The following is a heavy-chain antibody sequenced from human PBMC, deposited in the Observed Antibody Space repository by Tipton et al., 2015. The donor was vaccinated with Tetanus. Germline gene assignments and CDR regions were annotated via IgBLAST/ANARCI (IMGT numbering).Heavy chain of an antibody. D-gene: IGHD3-3*01. CDR2: IYSSGDT. Sequence: TLSLTCTVSGVSIADNTNYWGWIRQPPGKGLEWIGSIYSSGDTYSNPSLKSRVTMSVDTSRNQFSLRLSSVTAADTAEYYCARHNSGYFTFFDSWGQGILVTVSS. J-gene: IGHJ4*02. V-gene: IGHV4-39*01. CDR1: GVSIADNTNY. CDR3: ARHNSGYFTFFDS.